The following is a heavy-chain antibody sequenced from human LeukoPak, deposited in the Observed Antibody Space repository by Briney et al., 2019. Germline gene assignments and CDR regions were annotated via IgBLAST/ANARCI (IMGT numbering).Heavy chain of an antibody. J-gene: IGHJ4*02. D-gene: IGHD1-1*01. V-gene: IGHV3-48*03. CDR1: GFTFSSYE. Sequence: GGSVRLSCAASGFTFSSYEMNWARQAPGKGLEWISYISSSGSTVYYADSVKGRFTISRDNAKNSLFLQVNSLRAEDTAIYYCARDIYHGKRFDYWGQGTLVPVSS. CDR3: ARDIYHGKRFDY. CDR2: ISSSGSTV.